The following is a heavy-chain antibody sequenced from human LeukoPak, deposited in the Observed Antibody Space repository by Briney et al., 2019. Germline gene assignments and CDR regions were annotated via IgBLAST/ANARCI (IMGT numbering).Heavy chain of an antibody. CDR3: ATSARTYIGSSLDY. CDR1: GFTFSSYA. CDR2: ISGSGGST. D-gene: IGHD2-15*01. V-gene: IGHV3-23*01. Sequence: QSGGSLRLSCAASGFTFSSYAMSWVRQAPGKGLEWVSGISGSGGSTYYADSVEGRFTISRDNAKNTLYLQMNSLRAEDTALYYCATSARTYIGSSLDYWGQGTLVTVSS. J-gene: IGHJ4*02.